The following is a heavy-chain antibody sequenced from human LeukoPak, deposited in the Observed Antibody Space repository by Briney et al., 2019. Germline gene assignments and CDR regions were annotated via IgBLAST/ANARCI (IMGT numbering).Heavy chain of an antibody. V-gene: IGHV5-51*01. CDR3: ARRAAGTDFGFSDYYGMDV. D-gene: IGHD6-13*01. J-gene: IGHJ6*02. CDR1: GYSFTSYW. CDR2: IYPGDSDT. Sequence: GESLKISCKGSGYSFTSYWIGWVRQMPGKGLEWMGIIYPGDSDTRYSPSFQGQVTISADKSISTAYLQWSSLKASDTAMYYCARRAAGTDFGFSDYYGMDVWGQGTTVTVSS.